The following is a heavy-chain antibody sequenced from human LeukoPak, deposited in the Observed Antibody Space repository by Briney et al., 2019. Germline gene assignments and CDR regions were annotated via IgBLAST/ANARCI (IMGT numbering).Heavy chain of an antibody. CDR1: GFTFSSYS. CDR2: ISSSSSTI. Sequence: GGSLRLSCAASGFTFSSYSMNWVRQAPRKGLEWVSYISSSSSTIYYADSVKGRFTISRDNAKNSLYLQMNSLRAEDTAVYYCAREMATNAFDYWGQGTLVTVSS. D-gene: IGHD5-24*01. J-gene: IGHJ4*02. V-gene: IGHV3-48*01. CDR3: AREMATNAFDY.